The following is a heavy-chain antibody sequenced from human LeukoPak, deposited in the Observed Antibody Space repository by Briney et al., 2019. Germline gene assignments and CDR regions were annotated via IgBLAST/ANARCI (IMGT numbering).Heavy chain of an antibody. CDR1: GFTFSSFE. Sequence: GGSLRLSCAASGFTFSSFEMNRVRQAPGKGLEWVSYISSSGSPRYYADSVKGRFTISRDNAKNSLYLQMNSLRAEDTALYYCARSFDYWGQGTLVTVSS. CDR3: ARSFDY. J-gene: IGHJ4*02. CDR2: ISSSGSPR. V-gene: IGHV3-48*03.